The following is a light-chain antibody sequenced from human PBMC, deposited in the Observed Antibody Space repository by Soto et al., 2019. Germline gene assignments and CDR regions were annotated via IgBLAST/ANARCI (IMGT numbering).Light chain of an antibody. V-gene: IGKV1-5*01. J-gene: IGKJ1*01. CDR2: DAS. Sequence: DIRMTQSPSTLSTSVGDRVTITCRASQNIRGWLAWYQQKPGKAPKLLIYDASTLESGVPSRFSGSGSGTEFTLTISSLQPDDFAPYYCQQYNSYSWKFGQGTTVAIK. CDR1: QNIRGW. CDR3: QQYNSYSWK.